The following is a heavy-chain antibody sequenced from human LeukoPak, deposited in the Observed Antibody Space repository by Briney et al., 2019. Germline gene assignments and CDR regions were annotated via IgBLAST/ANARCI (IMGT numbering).Heavy chain of an antibody. Sequence: PGGSLRLSCAASEFTFSSYSMNWVRQAPGKGLEWVSSISSSSSYIYYADSVKGRFTISRDNAKNSLYLQMNSLRAEDTAVYYCARVVRQLWSPRGDAFDIWGQGTMVTVSS. D-gene: IGHD5-18*01. CDR1: EFTFSSYS. CDR3: ARVVRQLWSPRGDAFDI. J-gene: IGHJ3*02. V-gene: IGHV3-21*01. CDR2: ISSSSSYI.